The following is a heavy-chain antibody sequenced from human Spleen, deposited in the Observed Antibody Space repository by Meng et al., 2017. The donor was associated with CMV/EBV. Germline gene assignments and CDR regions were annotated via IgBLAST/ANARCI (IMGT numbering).Heavy chain of an antibody. D-gene: IGHD3-10*01. CDR2: INPFSGDS. J-gene: IGHJ5*02. Sequence: ASVKVSCKASGFTFTDYYIHWVRQAPGQGLEWIGWINPFSGDSKSPQRFQGRVTLTRDTSIDTAYMEMYSLKSDDTAVYYCARAVRSPESYYYDGGWFDPWGQGTLVTV. CDR1: GFTFTDYY. V-gene: IGHV1-2*02. CDR3: ARAVRSPESYYYDGGWFDP.